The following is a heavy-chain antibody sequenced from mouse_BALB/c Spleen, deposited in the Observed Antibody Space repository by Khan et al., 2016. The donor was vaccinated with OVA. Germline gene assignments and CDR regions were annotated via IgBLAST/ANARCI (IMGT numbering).Heavy chain of an antibody. J-gene: IGHJ3*01. CDR3: ARDYGDAY. CDR2: INTYTGEP. CDR1: GYTFTNYG. D-gene: IGHD1-2*01. Sequence: QIQLVQSGPELKKPGETVKISCKASGYTFTNYGMNWVKQAPGKGLKWMGWINTYTGEPTYADDFKGRFAFSLETSASTAYLQINNLKNEDTATXFCARDYGDAYWGQGTLVTVSA. V-gene: IGHV9-3-1*01.